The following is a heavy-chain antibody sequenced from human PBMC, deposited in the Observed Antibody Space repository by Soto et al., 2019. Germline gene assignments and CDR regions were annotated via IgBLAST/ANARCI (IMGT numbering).Heavy chain of an antibody. CDR1: GGIISSWY. CDR3: ARRYGSAIDY. CDR2: IYYSGST. Sequence: PSETLSLTFTVSGGIISSWYWSWIRQPPGKGLEWIGYIYYSGSTNCNPSLKSRVTISVDTSKNQFSLKLSSVTAADTAVYYCARRYGSAIDYWGRGTLVTVSS. J-gene: IGHJ4*02. V-gene: IGHV4-59*08. D-gene: IGHD1-26*01.